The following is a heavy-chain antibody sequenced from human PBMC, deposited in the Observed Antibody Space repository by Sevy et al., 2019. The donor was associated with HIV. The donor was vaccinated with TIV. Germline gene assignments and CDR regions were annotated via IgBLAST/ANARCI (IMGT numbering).Heavy chain of an antibody. J-gene: IGHJ6*02. CDR2: LDPEDGET. CDR1: GYTLTELS. D-gene: IGHD2-2*01. V-gene: IGHV1-24*01. Sequence: ASVKVSCKVSGYTLTELSMHWVRQAPGKGLEWMGGLDPEDGETIYAQKFQGRVTMTEDTSTDTAYMELSSLRSEDTAVYYCATHPDIVVVPAAPNRAYGMDVWGQGTTVTVSS. CDR3: ATHPDIVVVPAAPNRAYGMDV.